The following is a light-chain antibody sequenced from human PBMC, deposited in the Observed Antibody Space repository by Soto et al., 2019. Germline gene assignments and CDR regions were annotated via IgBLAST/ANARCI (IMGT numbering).Light chain of an antibody. V-gene: IGKV3-15*01. CDR3: QQGHNWPLT. J-gene: IGKJ2*01. Sequence: EIVMTQSPATLSVSPGESATLSCRASQSISSELAWYQQKPGQPPRLLIYGASTRATGVPARFTGSGSGSDFTLTXSGXXXEXXXVYXCQQGHNWPLTFGQGTRLEI. CDR1: QSISSE. CDR2: GAS.